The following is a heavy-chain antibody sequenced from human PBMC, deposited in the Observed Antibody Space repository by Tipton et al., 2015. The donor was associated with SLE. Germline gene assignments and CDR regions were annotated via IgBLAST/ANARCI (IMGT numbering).Heavy chain of an antibody. CDR3: ARCLYSSGWHYWHLDL. J-gene: IGHJ2*01. D-gene: IGHD6-19*01. CDR2: IYYSGTT. Sequence: TLSLTCTVSGGSISSFYWSWIRQPPGKGLEWFGYIYYSGTTSYNPSLKSRVTMSVDTSKNQFSLKLTSVTVADTAVYYCARCLYSSGWHYWHLDLWGRGPLVTVSS. V-gene: IGHV4-59*08. CDR1: GGSISSFY.